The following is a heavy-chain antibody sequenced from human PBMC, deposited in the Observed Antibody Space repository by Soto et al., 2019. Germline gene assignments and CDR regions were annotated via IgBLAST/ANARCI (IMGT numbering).Heavy chain of an antibody. V-gene: IGHV1-18*01. D-gene: IGHD5-12*01. CDR1: GYTFTNFG. CDR2: ISAYNGNT. J-gene: IGHJ6*02. CDR3: ARSMASDYYYYYGMDV. Sequence: GASVKVSCKASGYTFTNFGISWVRQAPGQGLEWMGWISAYNGNTNYAQNFQGRVTMTTDTSTSTAYMELRSLRSDDTAVYYCARSMASDYYYYYGMDVWGQGTTVTVSS.